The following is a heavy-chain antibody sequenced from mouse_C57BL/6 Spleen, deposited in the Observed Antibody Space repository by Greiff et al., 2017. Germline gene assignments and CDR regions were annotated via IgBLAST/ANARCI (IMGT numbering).Heavy chain of an antibody. CDR3: TRDGSSFYAMDY. CDR1: GYTFTDYE. CDR2: IDPETGGT. J-gene: IGHJ4*01. D-gene: IGHD1-1*01. Sequence: VQLQQSGAELVRPGASVTLSCKASGYTFTDYEMHWVKQTPVHGLEWIGAIDPETGGTAYNQKFKGKAILTADKSSSTAYMELRSLTSEDSAVYYCTRDGSSFYAMDYWGQGTSVTVSS. V-gene: IGHV1-15*01.